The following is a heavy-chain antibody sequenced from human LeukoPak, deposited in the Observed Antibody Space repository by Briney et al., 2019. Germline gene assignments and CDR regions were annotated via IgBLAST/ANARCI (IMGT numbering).Heavy chain of an antibody. J-gene: IGHJ4*02. CDR2: ISYDGSNK. Sequence: GGSLRLSCAASGFTFSSYAMHWVRQAPGKGLEWVAVISYDGSNKYYADSVKGRFTISRGNSKNTLYLQMNSLRAEDTAVYYCAREEGLTVTIDYWGQGTLVTVSS. CDR3: AREEGLTVTIDY. V-gene: IGHV3-30-3*01. CDR1: GFTFSSYA. D-gene: IGHD4-17*01.